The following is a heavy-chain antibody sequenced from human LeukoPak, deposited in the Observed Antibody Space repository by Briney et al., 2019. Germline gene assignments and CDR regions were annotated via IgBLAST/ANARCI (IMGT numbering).Heavy chain of an antibody. D-gene: IGHD4-23*01. CDR3: ERGRPMVVTLGAFDI. CDR1: GGSFSGYY. J-gene: IGHJ3*02. V-gene: IGHV4-34*01. Sequence: SETLSLTCAVYGGSFSGYYWSWIRQPPGKGLEWIGEINHSGSTNYNPSLKSRVTISVDTSKNQFSLKLSSVTAADTAVYYCERGRPMVVTLGAFDIWGQGTMVTVSS. CDR2: INHSGST.